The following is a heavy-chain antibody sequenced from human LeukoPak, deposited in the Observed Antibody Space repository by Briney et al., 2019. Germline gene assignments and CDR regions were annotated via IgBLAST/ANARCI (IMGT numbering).Heavy chain of an antibody. V-gene: IGHV3-13*01. J-gene: IGHJ4*02. CDR3: ARDYGMGHFDY. Sequence: GGSLRLSCAASGFTFSSYDMHWVRQATGKGLEWVSAIGTAGDTYYPGSVKGRFTISRENAKNSLYLQMNSLRAEDTAVYYCARDYGMGHFDYWGQGTLVTVPS. CDR1: GFTFSSYD. D-gene: IGHD1-14*01. CDR2: IGTAGDT.